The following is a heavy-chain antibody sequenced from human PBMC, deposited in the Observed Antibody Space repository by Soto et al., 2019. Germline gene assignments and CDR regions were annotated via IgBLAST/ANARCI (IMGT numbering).Heavy chain of an antibody. CDR2: ISGSGGTT. D-gene: IGHD2-2*01. CDR3: AKDRSSTSCYAFDY. Sequence: EVQLLESGGGLVQPGGSLRLSCAASGFTFRNYAMSWARQAPGKGLEWVSAISGSGGTTHYADSVKGRFTISRDNSKNTLYLQMNRLRVEDTAVYYCAKDRSSTSCYAFDYWGQGRLVTVSS. CDR1: GFTFRNYA. V-gene: IGHV3-23*01. J-gene: IGHJ4*02.